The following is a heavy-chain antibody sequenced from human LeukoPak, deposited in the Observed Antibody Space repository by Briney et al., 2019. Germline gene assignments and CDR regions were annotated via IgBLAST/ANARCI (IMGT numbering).Heavy chain of an antibody. J-gene: IGHJ4*02. CDR3: ARDFDTLTGYYWKSFDY. CDR2: IWYDASDR. CDR1: GFTFSSFG. D-gene: IGHD3-9*01. V-gene: IGHV3-33*01. Sequence: PGRSLTLSCAASGFTFSSFGMHWVRQAPGKGLEWVAVIWYDASDRYYADSVKDRFTVSRDNSRNTLYLQMYSLRAEDTAVYFCARDFDTLTGYYWKSFDYWGQGTLVTVSS.